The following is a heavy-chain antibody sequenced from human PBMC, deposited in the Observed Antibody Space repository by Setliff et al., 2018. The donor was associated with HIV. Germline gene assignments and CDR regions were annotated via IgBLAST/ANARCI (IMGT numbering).Heavy chain of an antibody. CDR2: FWSNGYSK. D-gene: IGHD6-13*01. CDR3: ARDPTYSSSWYYFDY. Sequence: GGSLRLSCAASGFTFSYYGIHWVRQAPGKGLEWVAVFWSNGYSKYYADSVKGRFTISRDNAKNSLYLQMNSLRAEDTAVYYCARDPTYSSSWYYFDYWGQGTLVTVSS. CDR1: GFTFSYYG. V-gene: IGHV3-33*01. J-gene: IGHJ4*02.